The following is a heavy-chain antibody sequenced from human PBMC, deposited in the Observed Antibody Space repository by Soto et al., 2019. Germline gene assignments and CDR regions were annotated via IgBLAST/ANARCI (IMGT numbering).Heavy chain of an antibody. CDR1: GGSISSSSYY. V-gene: IGHV4-39*01. D-gene: IGHD3-3*01. Sequence: PSETLSLTCTVSGGSISSSSYYWGWIRQPPGKGLEWIGSIYYSGSTYYNPSLKSRVTISVDTSKNQFSLKLSSVTAADTAVDYCARLLRFLVWLPAHTYYGMDVWAQGTTVTVSS. CDR2: IYYSGST. CDR3: ARLLRFLVWLPAHTYYGMDV. J-gene: IGHJ6*01.